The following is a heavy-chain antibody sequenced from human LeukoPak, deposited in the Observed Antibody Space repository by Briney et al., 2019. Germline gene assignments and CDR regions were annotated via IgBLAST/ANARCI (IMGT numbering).Heavy chain of an antibody. CDR2: TRNKAHSYTT. CDR1: GFTFSDHY. D-gene: IGHD3-22*01. J-gene: IGHJ4*02. CDR3: ARGYSDGSRSYQDY. Sequence: AGSLSLSCAASGFTFSDHYIDWVRQAPGKGLEWVGRTRNKAHSYTTEYAASVKGRFFISRDNSENSLYLQMNSLKTEDTAVYFCARGYSDGSRSYQDYWGQGPLVTVSS. V-gene: IGHV3-72*01.